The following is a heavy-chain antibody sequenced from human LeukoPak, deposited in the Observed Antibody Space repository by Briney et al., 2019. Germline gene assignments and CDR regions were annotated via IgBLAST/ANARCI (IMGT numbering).Heavy chain of an antibody. D-gene: IGHD1-26*01. CDR3: ARIYSGSYGYYYYGMDV. V-gene: IGHV4-59*08. J-gene: IGHJ6*02. CDR2: IYYSGST. Sequence: SETLSLTCTVSGGSISSDYWSWIRQPPGKGLEWIGYIYYSGSTNYNPSLKSRVTISVDTSKNQFSLKLSSVTAADTAVYYCARIYSGSYGYYYYGMDVWGQGTTVTVSS. CDR1: GGSISSDY.